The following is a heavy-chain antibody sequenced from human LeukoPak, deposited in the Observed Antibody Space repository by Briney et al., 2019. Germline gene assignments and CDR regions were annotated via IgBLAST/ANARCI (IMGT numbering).Heavy chain of an antibody. V-gene: IGHV4-34*01. Sequence: SETLSLTCTVSGGSISGYYWSWIRQPPGKGLEWIGEINHSGSTNYNPPLKSRVTISVDTSKNQFSLKLSSVTAADTAVYYCARVAPVTKGDYWGQGTLVTVSS. CDR3: ARVAPVTKGDY. D-gene: IGHD4-17*01. J-gene: IGHJ4*02. CDR2: INHSGST. CDR1: GGSISGYY.